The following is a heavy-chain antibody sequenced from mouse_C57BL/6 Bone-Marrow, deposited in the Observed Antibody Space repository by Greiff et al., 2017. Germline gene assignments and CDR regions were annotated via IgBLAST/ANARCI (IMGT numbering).Heavy chain of an antibody. CDR1: GFTFSSYA. CDR2: ISDGGSYT. J-gene: IGHJ4*01. Sequence: EVKLMESGGGLVKPGGSLKLSCAASGFTFSSYAMSWVRQTPEKRLEWVATISDGGSYTYYPDNVKGRFTISRDNAKNNLYLQMSHLKSEDTAMYYCARDDESFLYYAMDYWGQGTSVTVSS. D-gene: IGHD1-3*01. CDR3: ARDDESFLYYAMDY. V-gene: IGHV5-4*01.